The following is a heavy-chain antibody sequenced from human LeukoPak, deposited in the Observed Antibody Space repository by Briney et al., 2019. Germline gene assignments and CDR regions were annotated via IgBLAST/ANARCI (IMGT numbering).Heavy chain of an antibody. Sequence: SETLSLTCTVSGDSFSSVTDYWAWIRQPPGKGLEWIASGDYSGGTYYNPSLESRVAISADMSKNQFSLKLTSVTGADTAVYYGAGKRGEDYSGGGYKRNYFDTGARGTRATVPS. D-gene: IGHD1-26*01. CDR1: GDSFSSVTDY. CDR3: AGKRGEDYSGGGYKRNYFDT. CDR2: GDYSGGT. J-gene: IGHJ4*02. V-gene: IGHV4-39*07.